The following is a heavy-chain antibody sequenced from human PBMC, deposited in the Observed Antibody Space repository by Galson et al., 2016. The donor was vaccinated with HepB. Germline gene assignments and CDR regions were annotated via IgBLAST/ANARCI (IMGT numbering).Heavy chain of an antibody. J-gene: IGHJ2*01. CDR3: ARLGGTLTGYDNYGNLRGYFDL. Sequence: SVKVSCKASGFTFFNYSIHWVRQAPGQGLEWMAMINPSSGSTIYARALQGQISVTRDTASGPSDTSTGTVHLFLSSLRHEDTAVYYCARLGGTLTGYDNYGNLRGYFDLWGRGPLVTVSS. CDR2: INPSSGST. V-gene: IGHV1-46*04. D-gene: IGHD3-9*01. CDR1: GFTFFNYS.